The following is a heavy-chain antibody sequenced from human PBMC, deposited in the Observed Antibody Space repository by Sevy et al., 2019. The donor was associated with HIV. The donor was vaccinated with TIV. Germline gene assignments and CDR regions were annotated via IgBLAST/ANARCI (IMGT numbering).Heavy chain of an antibody. D-gene: IGHD5-18*01. CDR2: IYHSGST. V-gene: IGHV4-30-2*01. Sequence: SETLSLTCAVSGGSFSSGGYSWSWIRQPPGKGLEWIGYIYHSGSTYYNPSLKSRVTISVDRSKNQFSLKLSSVTAADTAVYYCARGIRGYSYGYFDYWGQGTLVTVSS. CDR1: GGSFSSGGYS. CDR3: ARGIRGYSYGYFDY. J-gene: IGHJ4*02.